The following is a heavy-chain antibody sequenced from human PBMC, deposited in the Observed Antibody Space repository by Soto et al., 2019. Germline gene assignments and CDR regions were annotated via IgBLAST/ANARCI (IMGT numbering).Heavy chain of an antibody. Sequence: VASVKVSYTASGYTFTNYGFSWVRQAPGQGLEWMGWISGYNGNTKYAEKFQGRVTMTTDTSTSTAHMELRSLRSDDTAVYYCAREGQAPYYYYGMDVWGQGTAVTVSS. CDR3: AREGQAPYYYYGMDV. J-gene: IGHJ6*02. CDR1: GYTFTNYG. V-gene: IGHV1-18*01. CDR2: ISGYNGNT.